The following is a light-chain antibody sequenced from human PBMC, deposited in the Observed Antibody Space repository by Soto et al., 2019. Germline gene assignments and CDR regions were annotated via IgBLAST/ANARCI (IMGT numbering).Light chain of an antibody. CDR1: SSDVGSYNL. J-gene: IGLJ2*01. CDR2: EGT. Sequence: QSVLTQPASVSGSPGQSITISCTGTSSDVGSYNLVSWYQQHPGKAPKLMIYEGTKRPSGVSNRFSGSKSGNTASLTISGLQAEDDADYYCCSYAGSRTHVVFGGGTKLTVL. CDR3: CSYAGSRTHVV. V-gene: IGLV2-23*01.